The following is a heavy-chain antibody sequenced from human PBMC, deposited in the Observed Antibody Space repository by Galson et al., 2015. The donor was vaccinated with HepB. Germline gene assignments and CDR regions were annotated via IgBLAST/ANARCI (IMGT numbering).Heavy chain of an antibody. CDR2: IIPIFGTA. CDR3: AGGYCSSTSCFGVDAFDI. CDR1: GGTFSSYA. Sequence: SVKVSCKAPGGTFSSYAISWVRQAPGQGLEWMGGIIPIFGTANYAQKFQGRVTITADESTSTAYMELSSLRSEDTAVYYCAGGYCSSTSCFGVDAFDIWGQGTMVTVSS. J-gene: IGHJ3*02. V-gene: IGHV1-69*13. D-gene: IGHD2-2*01.